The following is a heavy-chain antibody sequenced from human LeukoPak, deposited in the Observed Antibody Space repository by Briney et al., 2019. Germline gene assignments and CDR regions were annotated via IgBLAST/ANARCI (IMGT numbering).Heavy chain of an antibody. CDR1: GFTFSSYS. D-gene: IGHD6-13*01. V-gene: IGHV3-21*01. CDR2: ISSSSSYI. Sequence: GGSLRLSCAASGFTFSSYSMNWVRQAPGKGLEWVSSISSSSSYIYYADSVKGRFTISRDNAKNSLYLQMNSLRAEDTAVYYCARGDGSSWYGGETAPDAFDIWGQGTMVTVSS. CDR3: ARGDGSSWYGGETAPDAFDI. J-gene: IGHJ3*02.